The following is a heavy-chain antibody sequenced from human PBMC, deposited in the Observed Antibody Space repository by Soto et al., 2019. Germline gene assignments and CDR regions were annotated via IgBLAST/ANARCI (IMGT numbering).Heavy chain of an antibody. CDR1: GYTFTSYA. Sequence: ASVKVSCTASGYTFTSYAMHWVRQAPGQRLEWMGWINAGNGNTKYSQKFQGRVTITRDTSASTAYMELSSLRSEDTAVYYCARNSARCSSTSCYPVWFEPWGQGTLVTVSS. CDR2: INAGNGNT. J-gene: IGHJ5*02. CDR3: ARNSARCSSTSCYPVWFEP. V-gene: IGHV1-3*01. D-gene: IGHD2-2*01.